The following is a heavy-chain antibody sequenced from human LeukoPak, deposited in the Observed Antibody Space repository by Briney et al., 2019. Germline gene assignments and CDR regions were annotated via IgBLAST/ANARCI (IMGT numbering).Heavy chain of an antibody. CDR3: AKGVYYGSEDLDY. CDR1: GFTFSSYA. Sequence: PGGSLRLSCAASGFTFSSYAMSWVRQAPGKGLEWVSGIIGSGGSTYYADSVKGRFTISRDKSKNTLYLQINTLRAEDTAVYYCAKGVYYGSEDLDYWGQGTLVTASS. J-gene: IGHJ4*02. CDR2: IIGSGGST. V-gene: IGHV3-23*01. D-gene: IGHD3-10*01.